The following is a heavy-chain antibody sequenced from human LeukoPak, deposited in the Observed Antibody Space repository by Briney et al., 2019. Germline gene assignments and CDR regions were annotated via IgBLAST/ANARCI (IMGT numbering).Heavy chain of an antibody. CDR1: GFTFSSYA. V-gene: IGHV3-30*14. Sequence: GGSLRLSCAASGFTFSSYAMHWVRQAPGKGLEWVAVISYDGSNKYYADSVKGRFTISRDNSKNTLYLQMGSLRAEDMAVYYCARDKYQLPNGCFDYWGQGTLVTVSS. CDR2: ISYDGSNK. J-gene: IGHJ4*02. D-gene: IGHD2-2*01. CDR3: ARDKYQLPNGCFDY.